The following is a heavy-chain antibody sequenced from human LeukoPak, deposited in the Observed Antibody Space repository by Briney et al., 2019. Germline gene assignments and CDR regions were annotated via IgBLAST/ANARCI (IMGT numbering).Heavy chain of an antibody. CDR2: INAGNGNT. CDR1: GYTFTSYA. CDR3: ARVDGYCSGGSCYGPADY. Sequence: ASVKVSCKASGYTFTSYAMHWVRQAPGQRLEWMGWINAGNGNTKYSQKFQGRVTITRDTSASTAYMELSSLRSEDTAVYYCARVDGYCSGGSCYGPADYWGQGTLVTVSP. V-gene: IGHV1-3*01. J-gene: IGHJ4*02. D-gene: IGHD2-15*01.